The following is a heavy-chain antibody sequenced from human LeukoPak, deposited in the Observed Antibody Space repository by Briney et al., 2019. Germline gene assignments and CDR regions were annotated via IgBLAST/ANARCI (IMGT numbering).Heavy chain of an antibody. V-gene: IGHV3-23*01. CDR2: ISGSGRST. J-gene: IGHJ5*02. CDR3: VKGRGTRVYNWFDT. Sequence: GGSLRLSCAGSGFTFNTSAMSWVRQAPGKGLEWVSAISGSGRSTYYTDSVRGRFTISRDNSKNTLYLQMNSLRAEDTAVYFCVKGRGTRVYNWFDTWGQGILVTVSS. CDR1: GFTFNTSA. D-gene: IGHD1-26*01.